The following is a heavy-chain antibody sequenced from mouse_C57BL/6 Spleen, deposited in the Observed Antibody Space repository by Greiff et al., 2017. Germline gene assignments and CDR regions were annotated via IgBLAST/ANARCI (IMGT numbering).Heavy chain of an antibody. CDR1: GYSFTGYY. J-gene: IGHJ1*03. CDR2: INPSTGGT. D-gene: IGHD2-4*01. Sequence: VQLQQPGPELVKPGASVKISCKASGYSFTGYYMNWVKQSPDKSLEWIGEINPSTGGTNYNQKFKAKATLTVDKSSSTAYMLLISLTSEDSSVYYCAIYYYYDYYYFDVCGTGTTVTVSS. CDR3: AIYYYYDYYYFDV. V-gene: IGHV1-42*01.